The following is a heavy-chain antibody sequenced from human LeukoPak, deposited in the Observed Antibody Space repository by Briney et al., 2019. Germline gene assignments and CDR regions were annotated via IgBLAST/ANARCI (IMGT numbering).Heavy chain of an antibody. Sequence: GGSLRLSCAASGFTFSSYWMSWVRQAPGKGLEWVVNIKQDGSEKYYVDSVKGRFTISRDNAKNSLYLQMNSLRAEDTAVYYCARVEGGVERGFGELFRYYYYYYGMDVRGQGTTVTVSS. D-gene: IGHD3-10*01. J-gene: IGHJ6*02. CDR3: ARVEGGVERGFGELFRYYYYYYGMDV. CDR1: GFTFSSYW. V-gene: IGHV3-7*01. CDR2: IKQDGSEK.